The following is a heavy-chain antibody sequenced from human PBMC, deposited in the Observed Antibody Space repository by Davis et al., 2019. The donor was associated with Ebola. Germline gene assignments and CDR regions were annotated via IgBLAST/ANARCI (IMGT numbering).Heavy chain of an antibody. CDR3: LRHAMRMTNSDGWKIQN. CDR1: GGSISSYY. CDR2: VHPSGRT. Sequence: SETLSLTCTVSGGSISSYYWSWIRQPPGKGLEWIGYVHPSGRTNYNPSLESRVTISIDSSKNQFFLWLASVTAADTAVYYCLRHAMRMTNSDGWKIQNWGQGTLVTVAA. D-gene: IGHD5-24*01. J-gene: IGHJ1*01. V-gene: IGHV4-59*08.